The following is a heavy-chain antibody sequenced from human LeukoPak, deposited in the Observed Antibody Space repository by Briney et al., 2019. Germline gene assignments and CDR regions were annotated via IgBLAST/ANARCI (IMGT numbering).Heavy chain of an antibody. Sequence: SSVQVFCKASGRSYSIYARRRVQLDPGKQLELMGGIIPLLGTANYAQKFQGRVTITADESTSTAYMELSSLRSEDTAVYYCARDLTAMGGLWGQGTLVTVSS. CDR1: GRSYSIYA. CDR3: ARDLTAMGGL. V-gene: IGHV1-69*13. J-gene: IGHJ4*02. CDR2: IIPLLGTA. D-gene: IGHD5-18*01.